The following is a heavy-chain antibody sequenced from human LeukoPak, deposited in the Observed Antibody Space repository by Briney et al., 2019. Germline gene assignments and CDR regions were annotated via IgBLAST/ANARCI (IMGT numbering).Heavy chain of an antibody. CDR1: GYTFTSYG. J-gene: IGHJ4*02. V-gene: IGHV1-18*01. CDR2: ISAYNGNT. Sequence: ASVKVSCKASGYTFTSYGISWVRQAPGQGLEWMGWISAYNGNTNYAQKLQGRVTMTEDTSTDTAYMELSSLRSEDTAVYYCATGDSDETFRFDYWGQGTLVTVSS. CDR3: ATGDSDETFRFDY. D-gene: IGHD3-16*01.